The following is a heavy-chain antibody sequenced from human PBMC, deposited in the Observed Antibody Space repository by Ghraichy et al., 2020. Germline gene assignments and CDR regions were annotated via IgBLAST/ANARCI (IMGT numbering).Heavy chain of an antibody. D-gene: IGHD4-23*01. Sequence: ASVKVSCKASGYTFTSYGISWVRQAPGQGLEWMGWISAYNGNTNYAQKLQGRVTMTTDTSTSTAYMELRSLRSDDTAVYYCARSIGNDYGGNSLFTYFDYWGQGTLVTVSS. CDR3: ARSIGNDYGGNSLFTYFDY. J-gene: IGHJ4*02. CDR2: ISAYNGNT. V-gene: IGHV1-18*04. CDR1: GYTFTSYG.